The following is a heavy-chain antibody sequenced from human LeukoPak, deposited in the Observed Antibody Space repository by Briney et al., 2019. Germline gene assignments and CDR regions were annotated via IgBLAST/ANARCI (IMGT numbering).Heavy chain of an antibody. D-gene: IGHD2-15*01. CDR2: INPNSGDT. J-gene: IGHJ5*02. V-gene: IGHV1-2*02. CDR1: GYSFTDYN. CDR3: ARDWSRRACRSGSCPLDP. Sequence: ASVKVSCKASGYSFTDYNMHWVRQAPGQGLEYMGWINPNSGDTNFAQKFQGRVSLTWDTSISTAYMEMSRLRSDDTAVYYCARDWSRRACRSGSCPLDPWGQGTLVTVSS.